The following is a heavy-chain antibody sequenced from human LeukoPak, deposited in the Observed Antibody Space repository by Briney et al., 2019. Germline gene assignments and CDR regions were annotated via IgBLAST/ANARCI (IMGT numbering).Heavy chain of an antibody. D-gene: IGHD3-22*01. V-gene: IGHV4-59*01. Sequence: PSETLSLTCTVSGDSISIYYWSWIRQPPGKGLEWIGYIYYTGSTTYNPSLKSRLTISIDTSKNQFSLNLISLTAADTAVYYCARGRGDSRGTSSDSWGQGTLVTVSS. CDR1: GDSISIYY. J-gene: IGHJ4*02. CDR2: IYYTGST. CDR3: ARGRGDSRGTSSDS.